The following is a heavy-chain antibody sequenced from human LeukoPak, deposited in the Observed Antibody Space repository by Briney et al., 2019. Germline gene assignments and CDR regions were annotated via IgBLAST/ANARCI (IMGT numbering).Heavy chain of an antibody. CDR3: ARDIGYCDY. Sequence: PGGSLRLSCAASGFTFSNYWMAWVRQAPGKGLEWVASVKQDGSEKNYVDSVKGRFTISRDNAKNSLYLQMNSLRAEDTAMYYCARDIGYCDYWGQGTLVTVSS. V-gene: IGHV3-7*01. D-gene: IGHD1-26*01. CDR2: VKQDGSEK. CDR1: GFTFSNYW. J-gene: IGHJ4*02.